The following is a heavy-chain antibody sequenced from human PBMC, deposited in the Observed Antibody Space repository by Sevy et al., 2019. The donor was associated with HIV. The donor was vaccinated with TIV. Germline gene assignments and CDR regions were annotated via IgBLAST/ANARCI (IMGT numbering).Heavy chain of an antibody. J-gene: IGHJ3*02. Sequence: GGSLRLSCTASGFTFGDYAMSWFRQAPGKGLEWVGFIRSKAYGGTTEYAASVKGRFTISRDDSKSIAYLQMKSLKTEDTAVYYCTRVVTDYDYIWGSYRSDAFDIWGQGTMVTVSS. V-gene: IGHV3-49*03. D-gene: IGHD3-16*02. CDR1: GFTFGDYA. CDR3: TRVVTDYDYIWGSYRSDAFDI. CDR2: IRSKAYGGTT.